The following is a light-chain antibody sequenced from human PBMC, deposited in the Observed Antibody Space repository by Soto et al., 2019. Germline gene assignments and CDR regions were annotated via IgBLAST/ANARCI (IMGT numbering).Light chain of an antibody. J-gene: IGKJ1*01. CDR3: QHYSDSSWT. CDR1: QSVSSW. V-gene: IGKV1-5*03. CDR2: EAP. Sequence: IQMTQSPSTLSASVGDRVTITFRSSQSVSSWLAWYQQKPGKAPKVLIYEAPSLESGVPSRFSGSGSGTEFTLTIRSLQPDDFATYYCQHYSDSSWTFGQGTKVDIK.